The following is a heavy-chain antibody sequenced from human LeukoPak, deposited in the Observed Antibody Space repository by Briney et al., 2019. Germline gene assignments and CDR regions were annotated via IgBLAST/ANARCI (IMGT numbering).Heavy chain of an antibody. D-gene: IGHD5-18*01. CDR1: GFTFSSYS. J-gene: IGHJ4*02. V-gene: IGHV3-21*01. Sequence: PGGSLRLSCAASGFTFSSYSMNWVRQAPGKGLEWVSSISSSSSYIYYADSVKGRFTISRDNAKNSLYLQMNSLRAEDTAVYYCARIIPLMTAMDSDWGQGTLVTVSS. CDR3: ARIIPLMTAMDSD. CDR2: ISSSSSYI.